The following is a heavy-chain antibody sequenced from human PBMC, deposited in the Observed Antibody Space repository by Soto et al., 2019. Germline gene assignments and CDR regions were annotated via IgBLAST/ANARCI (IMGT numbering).Heavy chain of an antibody. V-gene: IGHV3-23*01. CDR3: AKDALEWLIPDYYGMDV. J-gene: IGHJ6*02. Sequence: EVQLLESGGGLVQPGGSLRLSCAASGFTFSSYAMSWVRQAPGKGLEWVSAISGSGGSTYYADSVKGRFTISRDNSKNTLYLQMNSLRAEDTAVYYCAKDALEWLIPDYYGMDVWGQGTTVTVSS. CDR1: GFTFSSYA. D-gene: IGHD3-3*01. CDR2: ISGSGGST.